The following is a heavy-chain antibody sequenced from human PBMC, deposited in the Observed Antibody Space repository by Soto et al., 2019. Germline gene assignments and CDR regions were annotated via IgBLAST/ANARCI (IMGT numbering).Heavy chain of an antibody. V-gene: IGHV4-59*11. CDR2: IYYSGST. CDR3: PAVFGLPNSGPVFEY. D-gene: IGHD1-7*01. CDR1: DGTIRSLY. Sequence: CTVSDGTIRSLYGRWIRKKNGNVLEWIGYIYYSGSTNYTPSLKSRVTISVDTSKNQFSLKLSSVTAADTAVFFFPAVFGLPNSGPVFEYLVQGTLVIVSS. J-gene: IGHJ4*02.